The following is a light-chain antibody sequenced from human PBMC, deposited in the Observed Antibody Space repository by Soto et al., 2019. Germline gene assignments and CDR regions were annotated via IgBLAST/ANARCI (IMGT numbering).Light chain of an antibody. Sequence: QSALTQPASMSGSPGQSITISCTGTSSDIGGYNYISWYQQLPGKAPKFIIYDVRNRPSGVSHRFSDSRSGNTASLTISGLQAEDEADYYCSTYTSSSHVIFGGGTKVTVL. V-gene: IGLV2-14*01. CDR1: SSDIGGYNY. CDR3: STYTSSSHVI. J-gene: IGLJ2*01. CDR2: DVR.